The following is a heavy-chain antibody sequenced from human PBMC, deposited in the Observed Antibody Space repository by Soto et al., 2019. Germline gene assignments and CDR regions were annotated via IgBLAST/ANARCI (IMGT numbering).Heavy chain of an antibody. J-gene: IGHJ6*02. D-gene: IGHD3-22*01. V-gene: IGHV4-34*01. CDR2: IYHSGST. CDR1: GESFSAYY. Sequence: SETLSLTCAVYGESFSAYYWTWIRQPPGKGLEWIGEIYHSGSTNYNPSLKSRVTISVDKSKNQFSLKLSSVTAADTAVYYCARSPDSSGYYPRWYYYGMDVWGQGTTVTVSS. CDR3: ARSPDSSGYYPRWYYYGMDV.